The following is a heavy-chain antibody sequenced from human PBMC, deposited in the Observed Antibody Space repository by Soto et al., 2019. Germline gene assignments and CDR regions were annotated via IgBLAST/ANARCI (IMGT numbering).Heavy chain of an antibody. CDR1: GFTFSSYS. CDR2: ISSSSSYI. D-gene: IGHD6-6*01. CDR3: ARGSSSGTRYYYGMDV. Sequence: GGSLRLSCAASGFTFSSYSMNWVRQAPGKGLEWVSSISSSSSYIYYADSVKGRFTISRDNAKNSLYLQMNSLRAEDTAVYYCARGSSSGTRYYYGMDVWGQGTTVTVSS. J-gene: IGHJ6*02. V-gene: IGHV3-21*01.